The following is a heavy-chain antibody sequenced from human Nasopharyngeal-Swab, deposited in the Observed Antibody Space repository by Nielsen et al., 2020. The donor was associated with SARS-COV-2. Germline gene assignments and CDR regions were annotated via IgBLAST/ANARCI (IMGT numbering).Heavy chain of an antibody. V-gene: IGHV3-30*18. CDR2: ISYDGSNK. D-gene: IGHD3-9*01. Sequence: GESLKISCAASGFTFSSYGMHWVRQAPGKGLEWVAVISYDGSNKYYADSVKGRFTISRDNSKNTLYLQMNSLRAEGTAVYYCAKEAGYYDILTGYYLSLGYGMDVWGQGTTVTVSS. J-gene: IGHJ6*02. CDR3: AKEAGYYDILTGYYLSLGYGMDV. CDR1: GFTFSSYG.